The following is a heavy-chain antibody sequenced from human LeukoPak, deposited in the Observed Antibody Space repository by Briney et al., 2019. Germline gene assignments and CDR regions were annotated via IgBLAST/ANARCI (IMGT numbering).Heavy chain of an antibody. Sequence: GGSLRLSCAASGFTVSSNYMSWVRQAPGKGLEWVSVIYSGGSTYYADSVKGRFTISRDNSKNTLYLQMNSLRAEDTAVYYCARVLRTGNGIPWFDPWGQGTLVTVSS. CDR2: IYSGGST. J-gene: IGHJ5*02. D-gene: IGHD1-1*01. CDR3: ARVLRTGNGIPWFDP. CDR1: GFTVSSNY. V-gene: IGHV3-53*01.